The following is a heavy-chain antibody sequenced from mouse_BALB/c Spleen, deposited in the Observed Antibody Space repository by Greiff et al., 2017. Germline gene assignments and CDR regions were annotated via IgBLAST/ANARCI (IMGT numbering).Heavy chain of an antibody. CDR1: GFTFSSFG. Sequence: EVKVVESGGGLVQPGGSRKLSCAASGFTFSSFGMHWVRQAPEKGLEWVAYISSGSSTIYYADTVKGRFTISRDNPKNTLFLQMTSLRSEDTAMYNCAPQGDWYFDVWGAGTTVTVSS. CDR3: APQGDWYFDV. J-gene: IGHJ1*01. D-gene: IGHD3-2*02. V-gene: IGHV5-17*02. CDR2: ISSGSSTI.